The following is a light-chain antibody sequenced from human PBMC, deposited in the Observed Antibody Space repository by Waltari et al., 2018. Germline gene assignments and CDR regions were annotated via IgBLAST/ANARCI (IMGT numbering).Light chain of an antibody. CDR3: QQCNSYLLT. V-gene: IGKV1-5*03. Sequence: DIQMTQSPSTLSASVGYRVTITCRASQSIGSSLTWYQQKPGKAPKVVIYEASSLESGVPSRFSGSGSETEFTLTISSLQPDDVATYYCQQCNSYLLTFGGGTKVEIK. CDR1: QSIGSS. J-gene: IGKJ4*01. CDR2: EAS.